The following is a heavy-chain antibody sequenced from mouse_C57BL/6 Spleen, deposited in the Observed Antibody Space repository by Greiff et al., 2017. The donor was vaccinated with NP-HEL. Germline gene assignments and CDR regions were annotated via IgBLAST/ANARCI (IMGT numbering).Heavy chain of an antibody. CDR3: ARTGGVYFDY. CDR2: IYPGSGST. J-gene: IGHJ2*01. Sequence: QVQLKEPGAELVKPGASVKMSCKASGYTFTSYWITWVKQRPGQGLEWIGDIYPGSGSTNYNEKFKSKATLTVDTSSSTAYMQLSSLTSEDSAVYYCARTGGVYFDYWGQGTTLTVSS. V-gene: IGHV1-55*01. CDR1: GYTFTSYW.